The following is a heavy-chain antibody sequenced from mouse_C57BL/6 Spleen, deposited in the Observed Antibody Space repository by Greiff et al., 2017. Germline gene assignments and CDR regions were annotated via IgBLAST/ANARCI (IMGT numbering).Heavy chain of an antibody. J-gene: IGHJ2*01. CDR2: ISYDGSN. D-gene: IGHD1-1*01. V-gene: IGHV3-6*01. CDR3: ARGGSFFDY. Sequence: LQQSGPGLVKPSQSLSLTCSVTGYSITSGYYWNWIRQFPGNKLEWMGYISYDGSNNYNPSLKNRISITRDTSKNQFFLKLNSVTTEDTATYYCARGGSFFDYWGQGTTLTVSS. CDR1: GYSITSGYY.